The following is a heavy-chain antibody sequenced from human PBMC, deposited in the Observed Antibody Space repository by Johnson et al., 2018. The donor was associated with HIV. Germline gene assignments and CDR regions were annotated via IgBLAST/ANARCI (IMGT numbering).Heavy chain of an antibody. D-gene: IGHD1-26*01. J-gene: IGHJ3*02. CDR1: GFTVSSNY. Sequence: VQLVESGGGVVRPGGSMRLSCAASGFTVSSNYMSWVRQAPGKGLEWVSVIYSGGRTYYADSVKGRFTISRDNSKNTLYLQMNSLRAEDPAVYYCARDRPSGSYYVDAFDIWGQGTMVTVSS. CDR3: ARDRPSGSYYVDAFDI. CDR2: IYSGGRT. V-gene: IGHV3-66*02.